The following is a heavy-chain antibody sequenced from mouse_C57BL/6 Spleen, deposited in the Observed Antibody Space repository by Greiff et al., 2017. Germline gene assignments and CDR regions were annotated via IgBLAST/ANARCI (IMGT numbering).Heavy chain of an antibody. Sequence: EVQLQQSGAELVKPGASVKLSCTASGFTFNDYWMHWVKQRTEQGLEWIGNIDPGDGGTNYAAKFKGKATITADKSSSTAYLQLSSLTSEDTAVYYCALTDTQDYFDYWGQGTTLTVSS. CDR1: GFTFNDYW. J-gene: IGHJ2*01. CDR3: ALTDTQDYFDY. D-gene: IGHD4-1*01. CDR2: IDPGDGGT. V-gene: IGHV14-2*01.